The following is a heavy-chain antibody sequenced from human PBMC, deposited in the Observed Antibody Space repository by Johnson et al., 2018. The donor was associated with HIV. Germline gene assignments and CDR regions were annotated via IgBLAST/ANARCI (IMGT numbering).Heavy chain of an antibody. CDR2: ISWNSGSI. CDR1: GFKFDDYA. D-gene: IGHD4/OR15-4a*01. Sequence: EVQLVESGGGLAEPGRSLRLSCEASGFKFDDYAMHWVRQFPGKGLEWVSGISWNSGSIDYADSVKGRFSISRDNPKKSLYLQMNGLRAEDTALYYCAKSPGKDHGGNSGGFDIWGQGTMVTVSS. CDR3: AKSPGKDHGGNSGGFDI. J-gene: IGHJ3*02. V-gene: IGHV3-9*01.